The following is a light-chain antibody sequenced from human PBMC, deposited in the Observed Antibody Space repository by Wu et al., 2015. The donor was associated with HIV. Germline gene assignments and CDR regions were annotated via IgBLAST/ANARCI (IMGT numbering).Light chain of an antibody. CDR1: QSISANY. CDR3: QQYDNIPSWT. J-gene: IGKJ1*01. V-gene: IGKV3-20*01. Sequence: EIVLTQSPGTLPLSPGERATLSCRASQSISANYVAWYQQKPGQAPRLLIFGVSNRATGIPPRFSGSGSGTDFTLTISRLEPEDFAVYYCQQYDNIPSWTFGQGTRVEIK. CDR2: GVS.